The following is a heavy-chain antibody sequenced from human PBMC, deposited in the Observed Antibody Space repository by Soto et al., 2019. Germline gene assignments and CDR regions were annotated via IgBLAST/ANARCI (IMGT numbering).Heavy chain of an antibody. CDR2: ISYDGSIK. CDR1: GFTFRGHG. CDR3: ANSEYSRYKNIDV. D-gene: IGHD5-18*01. V-gene: IGHV3-30*18. J-gene: IGHJ6*02. Sequence: GGSLRLSCAASGFTFRGHGMHWVRQAPGRGLEWVALISYDGSIKYYADSVRGRFTISRDNSKNTLYLEMNSLRAEDTAVYYCANSEYSRYKNIDVWGQGTTVTVSS.